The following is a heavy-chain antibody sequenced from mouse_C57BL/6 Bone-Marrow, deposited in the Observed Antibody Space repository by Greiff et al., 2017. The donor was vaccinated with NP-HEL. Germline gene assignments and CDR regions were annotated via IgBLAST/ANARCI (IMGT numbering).Heavy chain of an antibody. V-gene: IGHV1-39*01. D-gene: IGHD1-1*01. J-gene: IGHJ2*01. CDR1: GYSFTDYN. CDR3: ARRIYYGSSGDYFDY. Sequence: EVQGAESGPELVKPGASVKISCKASGYSFTDYNMNWVKQSNGKSLEWIGVINPNYGTTSYNQKFKGKATLTVDQYSSTAYMQLNSLTSEDSAVYYCARRIYYGSSGDYFDYWGQGTTLTVSS. CDR2: INPNYGTT.